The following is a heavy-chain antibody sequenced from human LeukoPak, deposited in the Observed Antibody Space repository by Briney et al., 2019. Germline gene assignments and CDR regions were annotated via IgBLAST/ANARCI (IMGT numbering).Heavy chain of an antibody. D-gene: IGHD6-13*01. J-gene: IGHJ4*02. V-gene: IGHV3-23*01. Sequence: GGSLRLSCTASGFTLSSYEMSWIRRAPGKGLEWVSSIDYSGGSTYYADSVKGRFTIPRDNSKNTLYLQMNSLRAEDTAVYYCARGVSFDYWGQGTLVTVSS. CDR1: GFTLSSYE. CDR2: IDYSGGST. CDR3: ARGVSFDY.